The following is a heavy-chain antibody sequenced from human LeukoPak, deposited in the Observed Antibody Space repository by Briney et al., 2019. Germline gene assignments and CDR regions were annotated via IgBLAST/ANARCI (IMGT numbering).Heavy chain of an antibody. Sequence: PGGSLRLSCAAFGFTFSSYAMHWVRQAPGKGLEWVAVISYDGNKKYYADSVKGRFIISRDNSKNTLYLQMNSLRGEHTAVYYCARISSGSAVTRFDYWGQGTLVTVSS. CDR1: GFTFSSYA. V-gene: IGHV3-30-3*01. J-gene: IGHJ4*02. CDR3: ARISSGSAVTRFDY. D-gene: IGHD6-19*01. CDR2: ISYDGNKK.